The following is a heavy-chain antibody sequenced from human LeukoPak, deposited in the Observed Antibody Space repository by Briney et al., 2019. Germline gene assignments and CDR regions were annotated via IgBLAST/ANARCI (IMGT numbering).Heavy chain of an antibody. CDR1: GFTFSSYD. CDR3: ARSYYYGSGSYTPFDY. J-gene: IGHJ4*02. V-gene: IGHV3-30*02. Sequence: GGSLRLSCAASGFTFSSYDMNWVRQAPGKGLEWVAFIRYDGSNKDYADSVKGRFTISRDNSKNTLYLQMNSLRAEDTAVYYCARSYYYGSGSYTPFDYWGQGTLVTVSS. CDR2: IRYDGSNK. D-gene: IGHD3-10*01.